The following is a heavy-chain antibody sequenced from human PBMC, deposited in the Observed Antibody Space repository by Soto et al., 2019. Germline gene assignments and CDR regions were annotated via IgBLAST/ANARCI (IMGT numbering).Heavy chain of an antibody. V-gene: IGHV3-74*01. CDR3: ARVNPAYSYVNY. Sequence: EVQLVESGGGLVQPGGSLRLSCAASGFTFSSYWMLWVRQAPGKGLVWVSRINSDGSTTSYADSVKGRFTISRDNAKNTLYLQMNSLRAEDTAVYYCARVNPAYSYVNYWGQGTLVTVSS. J-gene: IGHJ4*02. D-gene: IGHD5-18*01. CDR1: GFTFSSYW. CDR2: INSDGSTT.